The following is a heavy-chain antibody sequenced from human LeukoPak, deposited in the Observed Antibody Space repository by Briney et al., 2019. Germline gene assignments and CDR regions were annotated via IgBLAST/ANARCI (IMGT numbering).Heavy chain of an antibody. CDR2: IKGDGSAK. J-gene: IGHJ4*02. CDR3: VKEAYYGWGSSPTFYFDY. Sequence: PGGSLRLSCAASGFAFSDSWMTWIRQAPGKGLEWVAFIKGDGSAKKYVDSVKGRFTISRDNSRNTVFLQMNRLRPEDTAVYYCVKEAYYGWGSSPTFYFDYWGQGTRVTVSS. V-gene: IGHV3-7*01. D-gene: IGHD3-10*01. CDR1: GFAFSDSW.